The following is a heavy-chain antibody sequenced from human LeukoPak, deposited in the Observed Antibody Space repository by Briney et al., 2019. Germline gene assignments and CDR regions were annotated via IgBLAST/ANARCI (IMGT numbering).Heavy chain of an antibody. CDR3: AHSLGYCSGGSCPNWFDP. J-gene: IGHJ5*02. CDR1: GFSLSTRGVG. D-gene: IGHD2-15*01. CDR2: LYWDDDK. V-gene: IGHV2-5*02. Sequence: SGPTLVNPTQTLTLTCTFSGFSLSTRGVGVGWIRQPPAKALEWLAPLYWDDDKRYSPSLKSRLTITRDASKNQVVLTMTNMDPVDTATYYCAHSLGYCSGGSCPNWFDPWGQGTLVTVSS.